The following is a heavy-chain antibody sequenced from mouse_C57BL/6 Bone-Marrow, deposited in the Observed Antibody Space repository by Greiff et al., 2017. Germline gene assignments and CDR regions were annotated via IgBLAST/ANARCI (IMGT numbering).Heavy chain of an antibody. D-gene: IGHD2-1*01. V-gene: IGHV5-6*01. CDR1: GFTFSSYG. J-gene: IGHJ3*01. Sequence: EVQLVESGGDLVKPGGSLKLSCAASGFTFSSYGMSWVRQTPDKRLEWVATISSGGSYTYYPDSVKGRFTISRDNAKNTLYLQMSSLKSEDPAMYYCARHDGNYEFAYWGQGTLVTVSA. CDR3: ARHDGNYEFAY. CDR2: ISSGGSYT.